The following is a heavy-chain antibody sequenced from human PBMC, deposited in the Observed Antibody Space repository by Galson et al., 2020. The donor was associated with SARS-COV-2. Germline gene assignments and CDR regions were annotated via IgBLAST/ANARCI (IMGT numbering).Heavy chain of an antibody. V-gene: IGHV1-18*01. D-gene: IGHD6-13*01. CDR3: ARLNLMYSSSWNPYYYYGMDV. CDR1: GYTFTSYG. CDR2: ISAYNGNT. J-gene: IGHJ6*02. Sequence: GESLKISCKASGYTFTSYGISWVRQAPGQGLEWMGWISAYNGNTNYAQKLQGRVTMTTDTSTSTAYMELRSLRSDDTAVYYCARLNLMYSSSWNPYYYYGMDVWGQGTTVTVSS.